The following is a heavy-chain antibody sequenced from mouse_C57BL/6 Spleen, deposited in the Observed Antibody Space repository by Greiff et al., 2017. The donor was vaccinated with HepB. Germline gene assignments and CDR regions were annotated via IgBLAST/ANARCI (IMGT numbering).Heavy chain of an antibody. CDR3: ARYDYGDFFAY. V-gene: IGHV1-64*01. J-gene: IGHJ3*01. Sequence: QVQLKQPGAELVKPGASVKLSCKASGYTFTSYWMHWVKQRPGQGLEWIGMIHPNSGSTNYNEKFKSKATLTVDKSSSTAYMQLSSLTSEDSAVYYCARYDYGDFFAYWGQGTLVTVSA. D-gene: IGHD2-4*01. CDR2: IHPNSGST. CDR1: GYTFTSYW.